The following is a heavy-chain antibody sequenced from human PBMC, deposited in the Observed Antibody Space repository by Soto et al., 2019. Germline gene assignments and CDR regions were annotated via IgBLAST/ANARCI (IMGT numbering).Heavy chain of an antibody. Sequence: SETLSLTCTVSGGSISSSSYYWGWIRQPPGKGLEWIGEINHSGSTNYNPSLKSRVTISVDTSKNQFSLKLSSVTAADTAVYYCARAAPRYCSGGSCYSGRAYWGQGTLVTVSS. J-gene: IGHJ4*02. V-gene: IGHV4-39*07. CDR1: GGSISSSSYY. CDR3: ARAAPRYCSGGSCYSGRAY. D-gene: IGHD2-15*01. CDR2: INHSGST.